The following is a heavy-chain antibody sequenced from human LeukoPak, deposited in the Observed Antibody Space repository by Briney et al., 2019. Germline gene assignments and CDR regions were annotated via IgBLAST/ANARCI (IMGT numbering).Heavy chain of an antibody. CDR1: GFTFSNYW. D-gene: IGHD3-9*01. CDR2: INNDGSIT. V-gene: IGHV3-74*01. CDR3: ARASDWAVIDY. J-gene: IGHJ4*02. Sequence: GGSLRLSCAASGFTFSNYWMHWVRQAPGKGLVWVLRINNDGSITTYADSVKGRFTSSRDSAKNTLYLQMNSLRVEDTAVYYCARASDWAVIDYWGQGTLVTVSS.